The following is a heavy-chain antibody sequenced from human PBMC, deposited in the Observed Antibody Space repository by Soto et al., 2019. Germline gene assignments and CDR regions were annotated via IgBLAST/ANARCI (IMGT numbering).Heavy chain of an antibody. CDR1: GYSFTSYW. D-gene: IGHD6-19*01. J-gene: IGHJ6*02. Sequence: GESLKISCKGSGYSFTSYWISWVRQMPGKGLEWMGRIDPSDSYTNYSPSFQGHVTISADKSISTAYLQWSSPKASDTAMYYCARQEGLAVAGVNYYGMDVWGQGTTVTVYS. CDR3: ARQEGLAVAGVNYYGMDV. V-gene: IGHV5-10-1*01. CDR2: IDPSDSYT.